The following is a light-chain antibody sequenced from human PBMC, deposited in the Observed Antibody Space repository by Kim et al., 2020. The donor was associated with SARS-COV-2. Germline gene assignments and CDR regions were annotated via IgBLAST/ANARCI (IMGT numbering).Light chain of an antibody. CDR2: AAS. V-gene: IGKV1-39*01. J-gene: IGKJ1*01. Sequence: ASAGGRGTITCRASQKISSYLLSYQQKQGKAAPHLLYAASTMQDGGPPRWIGSRAGRDVTPTTSSLLHPDFAATYCHQQYRSPLTFGQGTKVDIK. CDR3: HQQYRSPLT. CDR1: QKISSY.